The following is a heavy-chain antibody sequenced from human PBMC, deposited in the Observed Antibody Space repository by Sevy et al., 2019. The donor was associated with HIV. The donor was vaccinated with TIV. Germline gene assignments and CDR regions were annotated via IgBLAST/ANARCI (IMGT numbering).Heavy chain of an antibody. CDR2: IYYIGNT. CDR1: GGSISNSAYY. J-gene: IGHJ5*01. D-gene: IGHD3-10*01. CDR3: ARWTMGITMIQGEFDS. Sequence: SETLSLTCTVSGGSISNSAYYWGWIRRPPGKGLEWIGNIYYIGNTYYKPSLKSRVTISVDTSKNRFSLKLTSVTAADTAVYYCARWTMGITMIQGEFDSWGQGTLVTVSS. V-gene: IGHV4-39*02.